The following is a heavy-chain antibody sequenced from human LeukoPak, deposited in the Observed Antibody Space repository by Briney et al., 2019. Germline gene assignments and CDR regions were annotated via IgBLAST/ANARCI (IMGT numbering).Heavy chain of an antibody. CDR1: GFTFSSYW. D-gene: IGHD4-17*01. V-gene: IGHV3-7*04. CDR3: ARDYGDSY. Sequence: GGSLRLSCAASGFTFSSYWMTWVRQAPGKGLEWVANIKPDGSVQYYVDSVKGRFIISRDNAKNSVYLQMNSLRAEDTAVYYCARDYGDSYWGQGALVTVSS. CDR2: IKPDGSVQ. J-gene: IGHJ4*02.